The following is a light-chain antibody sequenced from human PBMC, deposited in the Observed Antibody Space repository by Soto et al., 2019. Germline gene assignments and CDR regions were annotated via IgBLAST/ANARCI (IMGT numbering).Light chain of an antibody. CDR1: QSLLYENGYTY. Sequence: DIVMTQSPLSLPVTPGEPASISCRSSQSLLYENGYTYFDWYVQKPGQPPQLLIYVGSNRPSGVPDRFSGRVAGTDITMKISRVETEDVRVYYCMQVLQPPYTFGQGTKLEIK. J-gene: IGKJ2*01. V-gene: IGKV2-28*01. CDR3: MQVLQPPYT. CDR2: VGS.